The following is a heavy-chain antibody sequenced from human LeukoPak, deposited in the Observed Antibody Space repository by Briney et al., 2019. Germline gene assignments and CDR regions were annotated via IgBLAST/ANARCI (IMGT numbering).Heavy chain of an antibody. CDR1: GFTFSSYW. V-gene: IGHV3-7*03. CDR3: ARVSPYYYDSL. D-gene: IGHD3-22*01. Sequence: GGSLRLSCAASGFTFSSYWMNWARQAPGKGLEWVASINHNGNVNYYVDSVKGRFTISRDNAKNSLYLQMSNLRAEDTAVYYCARVSPYYYDSLWGQGTLVTVSS. J-gene: IGHJ4*02. CDR2: INHNGNVN.